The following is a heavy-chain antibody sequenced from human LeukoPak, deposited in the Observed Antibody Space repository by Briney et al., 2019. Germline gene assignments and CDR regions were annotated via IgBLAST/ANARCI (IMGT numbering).Heavy chain of an antibody. Sequence: SGPTLVNPTQTLTLTCTFSGFSLSTSGVGVGWIRQPPGKALEWLALIYWDDDKRYSPSLKSRLTITKDTSKNQVVLTMTNMDPVDTATYYCAHSSTEGRYSSSSGFDYWGQGTLVTVSS. CDR2: IYWDDDK. CDR3: AHSSTEGRYSSSSGFDY. CDR1: GFSLSTSGVG. V-gene: IGHV2-5*02. J-gene: IGHJ4*02. D-gene: IGHD6-6*01.